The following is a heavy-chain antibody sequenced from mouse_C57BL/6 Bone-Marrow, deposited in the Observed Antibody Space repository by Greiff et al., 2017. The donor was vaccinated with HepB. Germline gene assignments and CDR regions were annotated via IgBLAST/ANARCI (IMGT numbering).Heavy chain of an antibody. CDR2: IWRGGST. V-gene: IGHV2-5*01. D-gene: IGHD2-4*01. CDR3: AKEGLRRGYYYAMDY. J-gene: IGHJ4*01. Sequence: VQLQQSGPGLVQPSQSLSITCTVSGFSLTSYGVHWVRQSPGKGLEWLGVIWRGGSTDYNAAFMSRLSITKDNSKSQVFFKMNSLQADDTAIYYCAKEGLRRGYYYAMDYWGQGTSVTVSS. CDR1: GFSLTSYG.